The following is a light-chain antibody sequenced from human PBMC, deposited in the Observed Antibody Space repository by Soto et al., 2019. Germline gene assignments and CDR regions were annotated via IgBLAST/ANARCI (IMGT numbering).Light chain of an antibody. CDR3: QQTYSAPPT. CDR1: QGIRND. V-gene: IGKV1-6*02. Sequence: AIQMTQSPSSLSASVGDRVTITCRASQGIRNDLSWFQQKPGQAPKLLIYAASSLQSGVPSRFSGSGSGTDFTLTISSLQPEDFATYFCQQTYSAPPTFGQGTKVDIK. CDR2: AAS. J-gene: IGKJ1*01.